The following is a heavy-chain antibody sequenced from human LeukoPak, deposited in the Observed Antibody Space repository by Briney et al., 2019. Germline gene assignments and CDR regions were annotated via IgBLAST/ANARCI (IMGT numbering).Heavy chain of an antibody. Sequence: SETLSLTCTVSGGSISGYYWSWIRQPAGKGLEWIGRISISVRPTTKTSLKSRVTMSVDTSKNQFSLKLSSVTAADTAVYYCARDHCSGGSCYFPLDDWGGGTLVT. J-gene: IGHJ4*02. CDR2: ISISVRP. D-gene: IGHD2-15*01. CDR1: GGSISGYY. CDR3: ARDHCSGGSCYFPLDD. V-gene: IGHV4-4*07.